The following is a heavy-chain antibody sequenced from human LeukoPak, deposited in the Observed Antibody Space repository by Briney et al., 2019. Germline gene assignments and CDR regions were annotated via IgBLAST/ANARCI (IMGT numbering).Heavy chain of an antibody. D-gene: IGHD2-2*02. CDR2: ISGSGGST. V-gene: IGHV3-23*01. Sequence: GGSLRLSCAASGFTFSSYAMSWVRQAPGKGLEWVSAISGSGGSTYYADSVKGRFTISRDNSKNTLYLQMNSLRAEDTAVYYCAKDLGYCSSTSCYTFDYWGQGTLVTVSS. CDR1: GFTFSSYA. CDR3: AKDLGYCSSTSCYTFDY. J-gene: IGHJ4*02.